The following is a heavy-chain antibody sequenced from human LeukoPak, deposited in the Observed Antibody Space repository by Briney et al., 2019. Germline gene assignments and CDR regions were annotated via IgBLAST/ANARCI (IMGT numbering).Heavy chain of an antibody. CDR3: AGGVLGYCSGGRRHSPFDP. D-gene: IGHD2-15*01. Sequence: SETLSLTCTVSGGSISSYSYYWGWIRRPPGKGLEWIGNIYYSGSTYYNPSLKSRVTISIDTSKNQFSLKLSSVTAADTAVYYCAGGVLGYCSGGRRHSPFDPWGQGTLVTVSS. CDR2: IYYSGST. CDR1: GGSISSYSYY. V-gene: IGHV4-39*07. J-gene: IGHJ5*02.